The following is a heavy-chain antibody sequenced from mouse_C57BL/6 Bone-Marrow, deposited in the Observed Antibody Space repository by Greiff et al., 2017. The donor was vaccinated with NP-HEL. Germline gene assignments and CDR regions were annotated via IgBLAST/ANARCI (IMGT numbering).Heavy chain of an antibody. Sequence: EVKVVESGGGLVKPGGSLKLSCAASGFTFSDYGMHWVRQAPEKGLEWVAYISSGSSTIYYADTVKGRFTISRDNAKNTLFLQMTSLRSEDTAMYYCARDYYGSFYYFDYWGQGTTLTVSS. CDR2: ISSGSSTI. D-gene: IGHD1-1*01. CDR1: GFTFSDYG. V-gene: IGHV5-17*01. J-gene: IGHJ2*01. CDR3: ARDYYGSFYYFDY.